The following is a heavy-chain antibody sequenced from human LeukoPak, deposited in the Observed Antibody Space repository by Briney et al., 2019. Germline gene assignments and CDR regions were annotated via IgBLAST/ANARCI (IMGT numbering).Heavy chain of an antibody. Sequence: SQTLSLTCTVSGGSISSGDYYWSWIRQPPGKGLEWIAYMYYSGSTYYNPSLKSRVTMSADTSKNQLSLKLGSVTAADTAVYYCARPYYYDSRIDPWGQGILVTVSS. CDR1: GGSISSGDYY. J-gene: IGHJ5*02. D-gene: IGHD3-22*01. CDR2: MYYSGST. V-gene: IGHV4-30-4*01. CDR3: ARPYYYDSRIDP.